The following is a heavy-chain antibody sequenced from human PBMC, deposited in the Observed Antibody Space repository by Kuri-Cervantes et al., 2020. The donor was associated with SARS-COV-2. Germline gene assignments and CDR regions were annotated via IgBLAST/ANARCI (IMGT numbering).Heavy chain of an antibody. D-gene: IGHD6-19*01. Sequence: SETLSLTCAVSGYSISSGYYWGWIRQPPGKGLEWMGSIYHGGSTYYNPSLKSRVTISVDTSKNQFSLKLSSVTAADTAVYYCARQYLAVAPNAFDIWGQGTMVTVSS. CDR3: ARQYLAVAPNAFDI. J-gene: IGHJ3*02. CDR2: IYHGGST. V-gene: IGHV4-38-2*01. CDR1: GYSISSGYY.